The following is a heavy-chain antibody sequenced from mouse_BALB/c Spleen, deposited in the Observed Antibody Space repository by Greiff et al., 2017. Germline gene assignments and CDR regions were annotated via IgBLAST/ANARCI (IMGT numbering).Heavy chain of an antibody. CDR2: ISYSGST. D-gene: IGHD1-1*01. J-gene: IGHJ1*01. CDR3: ARGGNYYYGSSDWYFDV. CDR1: GDSITSGY. Sequence: EVKLEESGPSLVKPSQTLSLTCSVTGDSITSGYWNWIRKFPGNKLEYMGYISYSGSTYYNPSLKSRISITRDTSKNQYYLQLNSVTTEDTATYYCARGGNYYYGSSDWYFDVWGAGTTVTVSS. V-gene: IGHV3-8*02.